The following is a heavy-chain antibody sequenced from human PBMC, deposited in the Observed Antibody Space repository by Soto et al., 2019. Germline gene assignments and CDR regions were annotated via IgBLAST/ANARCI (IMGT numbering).Heavy chain of an antibody. CDR3: SILGVDYDFWSGYFYYYYGMDV. J-gene: IGHJ6*02. Sequence: GGSLRLSCAASGFTFSSYWMHWVRQAPGKGLVWVSRINSDGSSTSYADSVKGRFTISRDNAKNTLYLQMNSLRAEDTAVYYCSILGVDYDFWSGYFYYYYGMDVWGQGTTVTVSS. CDR1: GFTFSSYW. CDR2: INSDGSST. V-gene: IGHV3-74*01. D-gene: IGHD3-3*01.